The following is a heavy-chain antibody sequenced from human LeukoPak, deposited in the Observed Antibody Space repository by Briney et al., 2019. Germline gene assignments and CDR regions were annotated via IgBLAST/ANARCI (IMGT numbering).Heavy chain of an antibody. J-gene: IGHJ2*01. CDR2: ISYDGSNK. CDR3: AKDWTGTKPFDL. Sequence: GGSLRLSCAASGFTFSSYAMHWVRQAPGKGLEWVAVISYDGSNKYYADSVKGRFTISRDNSKNTLYLQMNSLRAEDTAVYYCAKDWTGTKPFDLWGRGTLVTVSS. CDR1: GFTFSSYA. D-gene: IGHD3/OR15-3a*01. V-gene: IGHV3-30*04.